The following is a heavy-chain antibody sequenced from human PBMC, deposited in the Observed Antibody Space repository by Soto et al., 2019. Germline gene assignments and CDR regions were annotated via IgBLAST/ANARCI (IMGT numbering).Heavy chain of an antibody. CDR3: SKDSGFYASGSYGRH. V-gene: IGHV3-33*06. CDR1: GFTFSSYG. J-gene: IGHJ4*02. D-gene: IGHD3-10*01. Sequence: GGSLRLSCAASGFTFSSYGMHWVRQAPGKGLEWVAVIWYDGSNKYYADSVKGRFTISRDNSKNTLYLQMNSLRAEDTAVYYCSKDSGFYASGSYGRHWGQGTLVTVSS. CDR2: IWYDGSNK.